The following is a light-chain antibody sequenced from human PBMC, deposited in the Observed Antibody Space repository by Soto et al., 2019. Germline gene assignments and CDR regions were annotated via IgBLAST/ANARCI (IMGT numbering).Light chain of an antibody. CDR1: SSDIGGYNY. CDR2: DVS. CDR3: SSYTTLSTVV. V-gene: IGLV2-14*03. Sequence: QSALTQPASVSGSPGQSITISCTGTSSDIGGYNYVSWYQQHPGKAPQLMIYDVSNRPSGLSNRFSGSKSGNTASLTISGLQAEDAAYYYCSSYTTLSTVVFGGGTELAVL. J-gene: IGLJ2*01.